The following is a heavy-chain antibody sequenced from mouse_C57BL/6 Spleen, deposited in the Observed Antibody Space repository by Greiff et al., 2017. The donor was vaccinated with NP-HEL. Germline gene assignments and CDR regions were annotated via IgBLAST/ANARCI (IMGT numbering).Heavy chain of an antibody. Sequence: VQLQQPGAELVKPGASVKLSCKASGYTFTSYWMQWVKQRPGQGLEWIGEIDPSDSYTNYNQKFKGKATLTVDTSSSTAYMQLSSLTSEDSAVYYCARGYGSSPAWFAYWGQGTLVTVSA. J-gene: IGHJ3*01. CDR2: IDPSDSYT. D-gene: IGHD1-1*01. V-gene: IGHV1-50*01. CDR1: GYTFTSYW. CDR3: ARGYGSSPAWFAY.